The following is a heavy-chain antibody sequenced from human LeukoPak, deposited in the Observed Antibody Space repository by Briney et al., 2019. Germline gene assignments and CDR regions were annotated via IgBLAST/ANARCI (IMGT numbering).Heavy chain of an antibody. D-gene: IGHD5-12*01. V-gene: IGHV4-59*11. J-gene: IGHJ6*03. Sequence: PSETLSLTCTVSGGSISSHYWSWIRQPPGKGLEGIGYIYYSGSTNYNPSLKSRVTISVDTSKNQFSLKLSSVTAADTAVYYCARGVATKNTVGPMLYMDVWGKGTTVTVSS. CDR3: ARGVATKNTVGPMLYMDV. CDR1: GGSISSHY. CDR2: IYYSGST.